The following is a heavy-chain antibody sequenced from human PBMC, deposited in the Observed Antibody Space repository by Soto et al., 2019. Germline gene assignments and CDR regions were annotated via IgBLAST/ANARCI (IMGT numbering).Heavy chain of an antibody. Sequence: GGSLRLSCAASGFTFSSYSMNWVRQAPGKGLEWVSSISSSSSYIYYADSVKGRFTISRDNAKNSLYLQMNSLRAEGTAVYYCARDSTEGRTYYYDSSGYYYYYYGMDVWGQGTTVTVSS. J-gene: IGHJ6*02. CDR1: GFTFSSYS. V-gene: IGHV3-21*01. CDR3: ARDSTEGRTYYYDSSGYYYYYYGMDV. D-gene: IGHD3-22*01. CDR2: ISSSSSYI.